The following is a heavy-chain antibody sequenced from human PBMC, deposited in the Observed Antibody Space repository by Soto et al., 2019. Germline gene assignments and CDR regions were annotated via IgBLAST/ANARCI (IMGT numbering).Heavy chain of an antibody. V-gene: IGHV1-2*02. D-gene: IGHD2-15*01. J-gene: IGHJ6*02. CDR1: GYTFTSYD. CDR2: INPNSGGT. Sequence: QVQLVQSGAEVKKPGASVKVSCKASGYTFTSYDINWVRQAPGQGLEWMGWINPNSGGTNYAQKFQGRVTMTRDTSISTAYMELSRLRSDDTAVYYCARDREGYCSGGSCRIYYYYGMDVWGQGTTVTVSS. CDR3: ARDREGYCSGGSCRIYYYYGMDV.